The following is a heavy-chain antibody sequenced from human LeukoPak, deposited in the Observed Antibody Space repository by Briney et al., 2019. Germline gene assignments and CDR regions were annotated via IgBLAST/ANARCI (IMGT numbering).Heavy chain of an antibody. CDR2: ISGSGGST. V-gene: IGHV3-23*01. Sequence: GGSLRLSCAASGFTFSSYAMSWVRQAPGKGLEWVSAISGSGGSTYYADSVKGRFTISRDNSKNTLYLQMNSLRAEDTAVYYCAKDRGYCSSTSCPRGFDYWGQGTLVTVFS. J-gene: IGHJ4*02. CDR3: AKDRGYCSSTSCPRGFDY. D-gene: IGHD2-2*01. CDR1: GFTFSSYA.